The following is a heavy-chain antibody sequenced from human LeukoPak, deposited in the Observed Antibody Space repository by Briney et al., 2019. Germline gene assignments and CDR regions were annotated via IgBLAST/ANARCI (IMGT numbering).Heavy chain of an antibody. CDR1: GYTFTSYG. V-gene: IGHV1-18*01. J-gene: IGHJ5*02. CDR3: ARVDTAMVKSLAYNWFDP. Sequence: AGSVKVSCKASGYTFTSYGISWVRQAPGQGLEWMGWISAYNGNTNYAQKLQGRVTMTTDTSTSTAYMELSSLRSEDTTVYYCARVDTAMVKSLAYNWFDPWGQGTLVTVSS. CDR2: ISAYNGNT. D-gene: IGHD5-18*01.